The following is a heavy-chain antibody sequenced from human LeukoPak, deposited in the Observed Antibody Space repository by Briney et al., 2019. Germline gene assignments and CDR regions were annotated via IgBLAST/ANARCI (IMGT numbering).Heavy chain of an antibody. CDR1: GYTFTGYY. V-gene: IGHV1-2*02. Sequence: ASVKVSCKASGYTFTGYYMHWVRQAPGQGLEWMGWINPNSGGTNYAQKLQGRVTMTRDTSISTAYMELSRLRSDDTAVYYCARDVPLAGVIAVAGKIDYWGQGTLVTVSS. CDR2: INPNSGGT. J-gene: IGHJ4*02. CDR3: ARDVPLAGVIAVAGKIDY. D-gene: IGHD6-19*01.